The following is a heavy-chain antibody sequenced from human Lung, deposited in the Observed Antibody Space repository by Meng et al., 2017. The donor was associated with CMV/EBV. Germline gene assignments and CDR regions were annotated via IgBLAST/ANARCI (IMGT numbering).Heavy chain of an antibody. CDR2: ISAYNGNT. D-gene: IGHD3-10*01. J-gene: IGHJ4*02. CDR3: ARDWELVTHGGDY. CDR1: GYTFTSYG. V-gene: IGHV1-18*01. Sequence: ASXXVSXKASGYTFTSYGISWVRQAPGQGLEWMGWISAYNGNTNYAQKFQGRVIMTTDTFTGTAYMELRSLRSDDTAVYYCARDWELVTHGGDYWGQGTLVTVSS.